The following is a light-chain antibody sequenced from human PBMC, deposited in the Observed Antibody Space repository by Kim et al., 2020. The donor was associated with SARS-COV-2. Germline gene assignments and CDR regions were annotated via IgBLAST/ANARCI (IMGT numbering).Light chain of an antibody. CDR2: DVS. CDR1: SSDVGSYNY. Sequence: GQSVTIPCTGTSSDVGSYNYVSWYQQHPGKAPKVMIYDVSKRPSGVPDRFSGSKSGNTASLTISGLQADDEADYYCCSYAGTFTSLFGGGTQLTVL. V-gene: IGLV2-11*03. J-gene: IGLJ2*01. CDR3: CSYAGTFTSL.